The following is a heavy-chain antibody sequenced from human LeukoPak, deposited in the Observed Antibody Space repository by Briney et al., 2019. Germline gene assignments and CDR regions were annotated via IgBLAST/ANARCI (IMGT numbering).Heavy chain of an antibody. Sequence: GASVKVSCKASGYTFTNYGISWVRQAPGQGLEWMGWISAHNGNTDFAQKIQGRVTMTTDTSTSTTYMDLRSLRSDDTAVYYCARVLHPRISVDGAYRALDYWGQGTLVTVSS. V-gene: IGHV1-18*01. CDR2: ISAHNGNT. D-gene: IGHD6-19*01. CDR3: ARVLHPRISVDGAYRALDY. J-gene: IGHJ4*02. CDR1: GYTFTNYG.